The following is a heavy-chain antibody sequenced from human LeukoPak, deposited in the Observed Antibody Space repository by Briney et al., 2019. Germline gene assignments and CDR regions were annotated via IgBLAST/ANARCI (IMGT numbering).Heavy chain of an antibody. J-gene: IGHJ4*02. Sequence: GSLRLSCAASGFTFSSYAMSWVRQPPGKGLEWIGYIYYSGSTNYNPSLKSRVTISVDTSKNQFSLKLSSVTAADTAVYYCARAGYSSGWSRGERPAFDYWGQGTLVTVSS. CDR2: IYYSGST. CDR1: GFTFSSYA. V-gene: IGHV4-59*08. D-gene: IGHD6-19*01. CDR3: ARAGYSSGWSRGERPAFDY.